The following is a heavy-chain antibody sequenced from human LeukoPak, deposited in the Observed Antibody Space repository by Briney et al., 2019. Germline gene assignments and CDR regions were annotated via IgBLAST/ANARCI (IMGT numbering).Heavy chain of an antibody. CDR1: GFTFSSYG. CDR2: IRYDGSNK. CDR3: AKDRGYATNPGYFQH. D-gene: IGHD6-25*01. Sequence: GGSLRLSCAASGFTFSSYGMHWVRQAPGKGLEWVAFIRYDGSNKYYADSVKGRFTISRDNSKNTLYLQMNSLRAEDTAVYYCAKDRGYATNPGYFQHWGQGTLVTVSS. V-gene: IGHV3-30*02. J-gene: IGHJ1*01.